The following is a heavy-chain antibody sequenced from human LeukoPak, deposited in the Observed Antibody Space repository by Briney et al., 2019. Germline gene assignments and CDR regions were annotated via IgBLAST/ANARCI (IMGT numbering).Heavy chain of an antibody. Sequence: PGGSLRLSCAASGFTFSSYAMSWVRQAPGKGLEWVSAISGGGGSTYYADSVKGRFTISRDNSKNTLYLQMNSLRAEDTAVYYCAKDLSSGWYPYYFDYWGQGTLVTVSS. V-gene: IGHV3-23*01. J-gene: IGHJ4*02. CDR2: ISGGGGST. D-gene: IGHD6-19*01. CDR1: GFTFSSYA. CDR3: AKDLSSGWYPYYFDY.